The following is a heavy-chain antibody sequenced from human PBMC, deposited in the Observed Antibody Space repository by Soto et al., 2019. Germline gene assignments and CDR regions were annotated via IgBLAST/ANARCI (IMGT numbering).Heavy chain of an antibody. CDR1: GFTFSGYS. Sequence: EVQLVESGGGLVQPGGSLRLSCAASGFTFSGYSMNWVRQAPGKGLEWVSYISSSSSTIYYADSVKGRFTISRDNAKNSLYLQMNSLRAEDTAVYYCAREGYSYGYYFDYWGQGTLVTVSS. CDR3: AREGYSYGYYFDY. D-gene: IGHD5-18*01. V-gene: IGHV3-48*01. J-gene: IGHJ4*02. CDR2: ISSSSSTI.